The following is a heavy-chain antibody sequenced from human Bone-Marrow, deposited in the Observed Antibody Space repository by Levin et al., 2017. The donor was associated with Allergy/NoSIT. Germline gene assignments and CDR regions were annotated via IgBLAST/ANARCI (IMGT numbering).Heavy chain of an antibody. Sequence: PGESLKISCAASGFTFSGHAMSWVRQAPGKGLEWVSAFGSIDDTYYADSVKGRFTVSRDNSKNTLYLQMNSLRAEDTAVYYCAKTQGYFDYWGQGTLVTVSS. CDR1: GFTFSGHA. CDR2: FGSIDDT. J-gene: IGHJ4*02. CDR3: AKTQGYFDY. V-gene: IGHV3-23*01.